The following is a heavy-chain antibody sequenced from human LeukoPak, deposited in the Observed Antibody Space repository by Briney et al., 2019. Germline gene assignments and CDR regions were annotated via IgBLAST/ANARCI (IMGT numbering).Heavy chain of an antibody. CDR3: ARLYGDYLLDYYGMDV. CDR2: IFPGDSDT. CDR1: GYSFTGYW. V-gene: IGHV5-51*01. D-gene: IGHD4-17*01. J-gene: IGHJ6*02. Sequence: GESLKISCKASGYSFTGYWIGWVRQMPGKGLEWMGIIFPGDSDTRYSPSFQGQVTISADKSISTASLQWSSLKASDTAMYYCARLYGDYLLDYYGMDVWGQGTTVTVSS.